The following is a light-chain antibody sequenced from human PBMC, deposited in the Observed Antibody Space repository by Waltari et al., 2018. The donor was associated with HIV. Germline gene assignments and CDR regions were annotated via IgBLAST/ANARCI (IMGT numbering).Light chain of an antibody. CDR1: QSVSSN. CDR2: GAS. J-gene: IGKJ1*01. Sequence: EIVLTQSPVSLSLSPGERATLSCRASQSVSSNLAWYQQKSGQAPSLLLYGASTRATGIPARFSGSGSGTEFTLTIDSLQPDDFTLYYCQQYNNWPRTFGQGTKVEI. V-gene: IGKV3-15*01. CDR3: QQYNNWPRT.